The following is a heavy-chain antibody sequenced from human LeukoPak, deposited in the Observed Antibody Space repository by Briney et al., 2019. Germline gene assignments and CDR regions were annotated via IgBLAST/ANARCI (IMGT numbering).Heavy chain of an antibody. V-gene: IGHV1-69*01. J-gene: IGHJ6*04. CDR3: ASYVGYSGWVGDYYYGMDV. Sequence: SVTVSCKASGGTFSSYAISWVRQAPGQGLEWMGGIIPIFGTANYAQKFQGRVTITADESTRTAYMELSSLRSEDTAVYYCASYVGYSGWVGDYYYGMDVWGKGTTVTVSS. CDR1: GGTFSSYA. D-gene: IGHD5-12*01. CDR2: IIPIFGTA.